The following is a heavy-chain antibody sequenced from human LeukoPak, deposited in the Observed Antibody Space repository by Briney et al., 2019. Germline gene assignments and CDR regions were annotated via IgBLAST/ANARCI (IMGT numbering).Heavy chain of an antibody. CDR3: ARKVPGAHVDY. V-gene: IGHV3-23*01. D-gene: IGHD7-27*01. J-gene: IGHJ4*02. CDR1: GFTFRSYA. CDR2: ISTSGST. Sequence: GGSLRLSCAASGFTFRSYAMSWVRQAPGKGLEWVSAISTSGSTFYADSVKGRLTISRDNSKNTLYLQMNSLRAEDTAVYYCARKVPGAHVDYWGQGALVTVSS.